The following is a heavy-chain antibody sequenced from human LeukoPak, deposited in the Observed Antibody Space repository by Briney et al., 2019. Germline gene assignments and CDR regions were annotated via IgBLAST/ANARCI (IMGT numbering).Heavy chain of an antibody. CDR2: VSAYNGNT. Sequence: VASVKVFCRASGYNFTSYGISWVRQAPGQGLDLMGWVSAYNGNTNYAQKLQGRVTMTTDTSTSTADMELRSLRSDDTAGYYCARESRDWFAPWGQGTLVTVSS. D-gene: IGHD5/OR15-5a*01. V-gene: IGHV1-18*01. CDR3: ARESRDWFAP. CDR1: GYNFTSYG. J-gene: IGHJ5*02.